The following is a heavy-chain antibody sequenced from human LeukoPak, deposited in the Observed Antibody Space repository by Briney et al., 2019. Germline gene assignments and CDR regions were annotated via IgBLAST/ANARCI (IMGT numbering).Heavy chain of an antibody. CDR1: GFTFSDFY. J-gene: IGHJ4*02. D-gene: IGHD4-17*01. V-gene: IGHV3-11*01. CDR2: ISTGGSTI. CDR3: ARHRGLYGDYYFDY. Sequence: KAGGSLRLSCAASGFTFSDFYMSWIRQAPGKGLEWVSYISTGGSTIYYSDSVKGRFTISRDNAKNLLYLQMNSLRAEDTAVYYCARHRGLYGDYYFDYWGQGTLVTVSS.